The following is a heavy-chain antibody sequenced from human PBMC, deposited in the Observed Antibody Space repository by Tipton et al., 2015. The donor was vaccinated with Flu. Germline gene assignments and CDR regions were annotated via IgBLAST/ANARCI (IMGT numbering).Heavy chain of an antibody. V-gene: IGHV4-4*07. Sequence: TLSLTCTVSGGSVSSDYWSWIRQPAGKGLEWIERIYSSGSANYNPSLKSRVTMSQDTSKNQFSLKLTSVTAADTAVYYCARSPGYYFDYWGQGTLVTVSS. CDR1: GGSVSSDY. CDR2: IYSSGSA. CDR3: ARSPGYYFDY. J-gene: IGHJ4*02.